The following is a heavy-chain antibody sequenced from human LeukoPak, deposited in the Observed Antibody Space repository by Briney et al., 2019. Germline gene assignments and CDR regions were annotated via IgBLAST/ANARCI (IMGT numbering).Heavy chain of an antibody. V-gene: IGHV1-18*01. J-gene: IGHJ4*02. CDR2: ISGYSGST. Sequence: RRGSVSVACRGYGYTFSSDGVKWGRQARGQGVEWMGWISGYSGSTNYAQKFQGRVTVTPDTSTNTVYMELGSLTSDDTAVYYCARDSDWQIDYWGQGTLVTVSS. CDR1: GYTFSSDG. CDR3: ARDSDWQIDY. D-gene: IGHD6-19*01.